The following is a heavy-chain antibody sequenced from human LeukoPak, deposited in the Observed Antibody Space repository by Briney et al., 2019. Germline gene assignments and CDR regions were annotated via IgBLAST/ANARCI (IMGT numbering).Heavy chain of an antibody. Sequence: GGSLRLSCAASGFTFSSYEMNWVRQAPGKGREWVSYISNSGRTIYYADSVKGRFTISRDNAKNSLYLQMNSLRAEDTAVYYCASVDTALVHFYGMDVWGQGPTVTVSS. CDR3: ASVDTALVHFYGMDV. J-gene: IGHJ6*02. V-gene: IGHV3-48*03. D-gene: IGHD5-18*01. CDR1: GFTFSSYE. CDR2: ISNSGRTI.